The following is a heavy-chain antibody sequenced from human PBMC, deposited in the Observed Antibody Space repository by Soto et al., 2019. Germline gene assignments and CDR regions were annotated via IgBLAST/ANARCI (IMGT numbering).Heavy chain of an antibody. Sequence: QVQAVQSGAEVKKPGSSVKVSCKASGGTFSSYVISWVRQAPGQGLEWMGRIIPIFGTADYAQQFQGRATLTACESASTAYMELSSLRSEDTAVYYCASVSGRTSGMDVWCPGTTISVSS. D-gene: IGHD2-8*01. V-gene: IGHV1-69*18. CDR1: GGTFSSYV. CDR3: ASVSGRTSGMDV. J-gene: IGHJ6*02. CDR2: IIPIFGTA.